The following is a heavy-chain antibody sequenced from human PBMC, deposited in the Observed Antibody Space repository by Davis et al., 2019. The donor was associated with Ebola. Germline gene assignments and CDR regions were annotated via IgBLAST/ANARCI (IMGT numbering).Heavy chain of an antibody. CDR3: ARDQSYGSGSFFDGFEI. D-gene: IGHD3-10*01. Sequence: GESLKISCAASGFTFSDYYMSWIRQAPGKGLEWVSYISSSGSTIYYADSVKGRFTISRDNAKNSLYLQMNSLRAEDTAVYYCARDQSYGSGSFFDGFEIWGQGTMVTVSS. CDR1: GFTFSDYY. V-gene: IGHV3-11*01. J-gene: IGHJ3*02. CDR2: ISSSGSTI.